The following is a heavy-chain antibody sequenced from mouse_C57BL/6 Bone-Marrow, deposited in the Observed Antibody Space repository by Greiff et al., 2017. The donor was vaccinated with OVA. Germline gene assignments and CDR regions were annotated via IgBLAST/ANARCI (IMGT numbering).Heavy chain of an antibody. CDR1: GYTFTDYE. J-gene: IGHJ2*01. V-gene: IGHV1-15*01. CDR2: IDPETGGT. Sequence: QVHVKQSGAELVRPGASVTLSCKASGYTFTDYEMHWVKQTPVHGLEWIGAIDPETGGTAYNQKFKGKAILTADKSSSTAYMELRSLTSEDSAVYYCTRRGVGYFDYWGQGTTLTVSS. CDR3: TRRGVGYFDY. D-gene: IGHD1-1*01.